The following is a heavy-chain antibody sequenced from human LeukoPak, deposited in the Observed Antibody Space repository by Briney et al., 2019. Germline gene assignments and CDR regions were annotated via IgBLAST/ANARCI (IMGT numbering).Heavy chain of an antibody. CDR1: GFTFGSYG. CDR2: NSFDGRNT. V-gene: IGHV3-30*18. CDR3: AKGGVATVDYLDY. D-gene: IGHD5-12*01. J-gene: IGHJ4*02. Sequence: GGSLRLSCAASGFTFGSYGMHWVRQAPGKGLEWVAVNSFDGRNTYYADSVKGRFTISRDDSKNTLYLQMNSLRADDTAVYYCAKGGVATVDYLDYWGQGTLVTVSS.